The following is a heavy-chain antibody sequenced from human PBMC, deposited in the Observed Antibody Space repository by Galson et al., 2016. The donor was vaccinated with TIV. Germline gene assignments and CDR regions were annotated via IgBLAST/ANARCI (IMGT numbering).Heavy chain of an antibody. V-gene: IGHV4-39*01. J-gene: IGHJ3*02. Sequence: LRLSCAASGFIVSSNYMTWVRQAPGKGLEWIGSSYYSGDTYYNPSLKSRLTVSVDTSKNHFSLKLNGVTATDTAVYYCARHREWELGAFDIWGQGTMVTVSS. D-gene: IGHD1-7*01. CDR1: GFIVSSNY. CDR3: ARHREWELGAFDI. CDR2: SYYSGDT.